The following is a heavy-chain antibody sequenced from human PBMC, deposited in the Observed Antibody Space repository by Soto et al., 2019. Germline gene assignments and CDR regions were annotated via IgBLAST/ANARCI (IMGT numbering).Heavy chain of an antibody. CDR1: GYTFTSYG. D-gene: IGHD6-13*01. V-gene: IGHV1-18*01. CDR3: ARVRAAAADFDY. J-gene: IGHJ4*02. Sequence: QVQLVQSGAEVKKPGASVKVSCKASGYTFTSYGISWVRQAPGQGLEWMGWISAYNRNTNYAQKLQGRVTMTTDTSPNTAYMELRRLRSDDTAVYYCARVRAAAADFDYWGQGTLVTVSS. CDR2: ISAYNRNT.